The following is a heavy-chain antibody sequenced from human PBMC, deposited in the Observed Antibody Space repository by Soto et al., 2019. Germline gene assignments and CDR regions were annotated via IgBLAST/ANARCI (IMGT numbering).Heavy chain of an antibody. CDR1: GLTFSSYA. D-gene: IGHD1-26*01. Sequence: EVQVLQSGGGLVQPGGSLRLSCATSGLTFSSYAMSWVRQAPGKGLEWVSAISGSGGSTYYADSVKGRFTISRDNSKSTLFVQMNSLTAEDTAIYYCAKYGNYWYLELWGRGTLVTVSS. J-gene: IGHJ2*01. V-gene: IGHV3-23*01. CDR2: ISGSGGST. CDR3: AKYGNYWYLEL.